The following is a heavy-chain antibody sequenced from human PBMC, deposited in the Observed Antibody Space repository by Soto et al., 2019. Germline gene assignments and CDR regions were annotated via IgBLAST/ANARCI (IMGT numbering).Heavy chain of an antibody. Sequence: QVQLQESGPGLVKPSQTLSLTCTVSGGSISSGGYYWSWIRQHPGKGLEWIGYIYYSGSTYYNPSRKSRVTISVDTAKNQFYLKLSSVTAADTAVYYCATFYYDYIWGSYRSQTDAFDIWGQGTMVTVSS. D-gene: IGHD3-16*02. J-gene: IGHJ3*02. CDR1: GGSISSGGYY. V-gene: IGHV4-31*03. CDR3: ATFYYDYIWGSYRSQTDAFDI. CDR2: IYYSGST.